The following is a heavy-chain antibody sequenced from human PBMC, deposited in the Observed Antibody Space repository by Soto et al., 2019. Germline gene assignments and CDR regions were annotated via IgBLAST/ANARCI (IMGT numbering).Heavy chain of an antibody. J-gene: IGHJ4*02. Sequence: GESLKISCQGSGYSFTSYWISWVRQMPGKGLEWMGRIDPSDSYTNYSPSFQGHVTISADKPISTAYLQWSSLKASDTAMYYCARSDFWSGYYTHWGQGTLVTVSS. CDR2: IDPSDSYT. CDR1: GYSFTSYW. V-gene: IGHV5-10-1*01. D-gene: IGHD3-3*01. CDR3: ARSDFWSGYYTH.